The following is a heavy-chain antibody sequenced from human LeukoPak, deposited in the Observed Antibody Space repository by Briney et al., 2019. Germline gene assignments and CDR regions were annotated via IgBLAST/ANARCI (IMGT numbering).Heavy chain of an antibody. CDR3: ARDGFFGSGIVGAFDI. V-gene: IGHV1-18*01. Sequence: GASVKVSCKTSGYTFTSYGISWVRQAPGQGLEWMGWISAYRGDTNYAQKLQGRVTMTTDTSTSTAYMELRSLRVDDTAVYYCARDGFFGSGIVGAFDIWGQGTMVTVSS. CDR1: GYTFTSYG. D-gene: IGHD3-10*01. CDR2: ISAYRGDT. J-gene: IGHJ3*02.